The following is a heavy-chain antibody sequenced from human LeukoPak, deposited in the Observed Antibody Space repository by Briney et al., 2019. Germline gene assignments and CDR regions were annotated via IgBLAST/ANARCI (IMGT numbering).Heavy chain of an antibody. D-gene: IGHD5-18*01. CDR3: ARSGYTISAYHSDF. V-gene: IGHV4-4*07. CDR1: GVSIQSYW. J-gene: IGHJ4*02. CDR2: IYTTGRT. Sequence: SETLSLTCDVSGVSIQSYWWSWVRRPAGKGLEWIGRIYTTGRTNYSPSFQSRVTMSIDVSSNQFSLTLRSVTAADTAVYYCARSGYTISAYHSDFWGQGAPVTVSS.